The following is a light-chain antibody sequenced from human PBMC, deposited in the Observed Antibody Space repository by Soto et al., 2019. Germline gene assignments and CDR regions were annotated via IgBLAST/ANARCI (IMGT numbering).Light chain of an antibody. Sequence: EIVLTQSPGTLSLSPGESATLSCRASQSFTGSYLAWYQQKPGQAPRLLIYRISNKATGIPGRFSGSGSGTDFTLTISRLEPEDCAVYYCHQYGGSPFTFGPGTKVHI. CDR1: QSFTGSY. CDR3: HQYGGSPFT. CDR2: RIS. J-gene: IGKJ3*01. V-gene: IGKV3-20*01.